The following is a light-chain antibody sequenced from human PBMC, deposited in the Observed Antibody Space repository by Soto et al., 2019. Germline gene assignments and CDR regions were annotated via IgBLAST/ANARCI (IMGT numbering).Light chain of an antibody. CDR3: SAYAGLATDVL. J-gene: IGLJ2*01. V-gene: IGLV2-23*02. Sequence: QSALTQPASVSGSPGQSITISCTGTNNDVGSYDLVSWYRQSPGEAPKLIIYDVTKPPSGVSDRFSASQSGNTASLTISGLQAEDEADYYFSAYAGLATDVLFGGGPTLTVL. CDR1: NNDVGSYDL. CDR2: DVT.